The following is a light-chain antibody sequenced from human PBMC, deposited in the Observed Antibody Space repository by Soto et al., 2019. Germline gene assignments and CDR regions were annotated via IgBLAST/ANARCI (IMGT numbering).Light chain of an antibody. Sequence: EIVLTQSPGTLSLSPGERTTLSCRATQRITSDYLAWSQQSHGQAPRLLIFGASSRATGIPHRFSGSGSGTDFTLTISTLEPEDFVVYYCQPYGSSPITLGQGTRL. CDR2: GAS. J-gene: IGKJ5*01. CDR3: QPYGSSPIT. CDR1: QRITSDY. V-gene: IGKV3-20*01.